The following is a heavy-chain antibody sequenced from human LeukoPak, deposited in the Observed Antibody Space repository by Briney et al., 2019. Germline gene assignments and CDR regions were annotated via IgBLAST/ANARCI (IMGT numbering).Heavy chain of an antibody. Sequence: PGGSLRLSCAASGFTFSDYYMTWIRQAPGKGLEWVSYITESGSNVYYADSVKRRFTVSRDNAKNSLYLQMNSLRPEDTAVYYCARDLYSSSWSTLPFDYWGQGTLVTVSS. D-gene: IGHD6-13*01. CDR3: ARDLYSSSWSTLPFDY. CDR2: ITESGSNV. CDR1: GFTFSDYY. V-gene: IGHV3-11*04. J-gene: IGHJ4*02.